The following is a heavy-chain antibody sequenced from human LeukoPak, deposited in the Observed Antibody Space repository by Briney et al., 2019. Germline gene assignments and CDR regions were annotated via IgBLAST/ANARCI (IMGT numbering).Heavy chain of an antibody. CDR2: IKQDGSEK. V-gene: IGHV3-7*03. Sequence: GGSLRLSCAASGFTFSSYWMSWVRQAPGKGLEWVANIKQDGSEKYYVDSVKGRFTISRDNAKNSLYLQMSSLRAEDTAVYYCARVPKYYYDSSGFKKQYYYYGMDVWGQGTTVTVSS. CDR3: ARVPKYYYDSSGFKKQYYYYGMDV. J-gene: IGHJ6*02. D-gene: IGHD3-22*01. CDR1: GFTFSSYW.